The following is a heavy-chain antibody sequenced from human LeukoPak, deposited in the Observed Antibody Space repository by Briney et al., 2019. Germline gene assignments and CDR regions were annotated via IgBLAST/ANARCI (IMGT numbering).Heavy chain of an antibody. J-gene: IGHJ4*02. Sequence: GGSLRLSCAASGFTVSSNYMSWVRQAPGKGLEWVSVIYSGGSTYYADYAKGRFTISRDNSRNTLYLQMNTLRAEYTAVYYCARLFYGDYGGFDYWGQGTLVTVSS. D-gene: IGHD4-17*01. CDR1: GFTVSSNY. V-gene: IGHV3-53*01. CDR2: IYSGGST. CDR3: ARLFYGDYGGFDY.